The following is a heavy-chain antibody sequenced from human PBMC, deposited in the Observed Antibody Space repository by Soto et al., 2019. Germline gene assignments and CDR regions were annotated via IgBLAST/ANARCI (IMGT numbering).Heavy chain of an antibody. D-gene: IGHD2-8*01. CDR3: AKNGQPPHYYYGLDV. CDR2: ISGYYGTT. Sequence: ASVKVSCKASGGTFSSYAMSWVRQAPGQGLEWMGGISGYYGTTNYAQKFQDRVSMPTDTSTGTAYMELRSLTSDDTAIYYCAKNGQPPHYYYGLDVWGQGTKVSVSS. CDR1: GGTFSSYA. V-gene: IGHV1-18*01. J-gene: IGHJ6*02.